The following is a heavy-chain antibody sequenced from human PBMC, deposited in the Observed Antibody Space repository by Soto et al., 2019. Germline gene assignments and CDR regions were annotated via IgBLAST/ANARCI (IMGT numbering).Heavy chain of an antibody. V-gene: IGHV4-4*02. D-gene: IGHD1-1*01. CDR3: AGQGDRSYTWTY. Sequence: QVQLQESGPGLVKSSGTLSLTCAVSSGSISSSNWYSWVRQPQGKGLEWIGEIHQSGSTNYNPSLESRVTISLDKPKNQFSLKLSSVTAADTAVYYCAGQGDRSYTWTYWGQGTLVTVSS. CDR1: SGSISSSNW. CDR2: IHQSGST. J-gene: IGHJ4*02.